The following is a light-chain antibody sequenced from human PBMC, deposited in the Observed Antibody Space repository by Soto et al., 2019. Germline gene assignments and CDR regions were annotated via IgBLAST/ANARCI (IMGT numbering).Light chain of an antibody. CDR2: AAT. CDR3: QQSYSLPVWT. Sequence: DIQMTQSTCSLSASVGCIFTIACRSSQRIGPYVNWYQQKPGKPPKLLISAATNLADGVPSRFGGSGSGTDFTLSVSSLQPEDFATYYCQQSYSLPVWTFGQGAKVDIK. CDR1: QRIGPY. V-gene: IGKV1-39*01. J-gene: IGKJ1*01.